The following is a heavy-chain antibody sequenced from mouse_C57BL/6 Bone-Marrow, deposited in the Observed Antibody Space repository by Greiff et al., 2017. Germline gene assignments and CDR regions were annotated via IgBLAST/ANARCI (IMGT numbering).Heavy chain of an antibody. Sequence: EVQLVESGGGLVKPGGSLKLSCAASGFTFSSYAMSWVRQTPEKRLEWVATISDGGSYTYYPDNVKGRFTISRDNAKNNLYLQMSHLKSEDTAMYYCARGGLRRDWYFDVWGTGTTVTVSS. CDR3: ARGGLRRDWYFDV. D-gene: IGHD2-4*01. CDR2: ISDGGSYT. CDR1: GFTFSSYA. J-gene: IGHJ1*03. V-gene: IGHV5-4*01.